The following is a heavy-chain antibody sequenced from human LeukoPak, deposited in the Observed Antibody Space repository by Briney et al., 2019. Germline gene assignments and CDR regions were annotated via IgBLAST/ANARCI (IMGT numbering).Heavy chain of an antibody. CDR3: AKSPGTTGWFDP. Sequence: GGSLRLSCAASGFTFSTYGMSWVRQAPGKGLEWVSGISGSGATIYYADSVKGRFTISRDNSKNTLYLQMNSLRAEDTAVYYCAKSPGTTGWFDPWGQGTLVTVYS. CDR2: ISGSGATI. J-gene: IGHJ5*02. V-gene: IGHV3-23*01. CDR1: GFTFSTYG. D-gene: IGHD1-1*01.